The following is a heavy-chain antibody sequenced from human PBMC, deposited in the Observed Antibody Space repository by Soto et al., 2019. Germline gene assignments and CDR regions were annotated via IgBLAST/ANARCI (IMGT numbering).Heavy chain of an antibody. J-gene: IGHJ6*03. Sequence: EVQLVESGGGLVQPGGSLRLSCAASGFTFGSYSMNWVRQAPGKGLEWVSFILSSSGVIYYADSVKGRVTISRDNAKTSLYLQMNSLRAEDTAVYYWARDLRAPLVATAMPYDMDVWGKGTTVTVSS. D-gene: IGHD2-21*02. CDR3: ARDLRAPLVATAMPYDMDV. V-gene: IGHV3-48*01. CDR2: ILSSSGVI. CDR1: GFTFGSYS.